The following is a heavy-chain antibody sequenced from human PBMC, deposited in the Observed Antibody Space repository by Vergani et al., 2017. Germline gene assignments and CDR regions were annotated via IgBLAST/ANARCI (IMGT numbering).Heavy chain of an antibody. CDR1: GFTFSSYG. V-gene: IGHV3-33*06. D-gene: IGHD6-13*01. CDR3: AKAEIGPTPWGSWVDY. CDR2: IWYDGSNK. Sequence: QVQLVESGGGVVQPGRSLRLSCAASGFTFSSYGMHWVRQAPGKGLEWVAVIWYDGSNKYYADSVKGRFTISRDNSKNTLYLQMNSLRAEDTAVYYCAKAEIGPTPWGSWVDYWGQGTLVTVSS. J-gene: IGHJ4*02.